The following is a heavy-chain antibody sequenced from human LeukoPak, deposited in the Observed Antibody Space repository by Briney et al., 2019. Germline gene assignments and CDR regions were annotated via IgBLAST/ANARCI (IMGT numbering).Heavy chain of an antibody. J-gene: IGHJ6*02. D-gene: IGHD3-3*01. Sequence: SQTLSLTCTVSGGSISSGGYYWSWIRQHPGKGLEWIGYIYYSGSTYYNPSLKSRVTISVDTSKNQFSLKLSSVTAADTAVYYCARDQNTNLYYDFWSGYYTGYYYYGMDVWGQGTTVTVSS. CDR3: ARDQNTNLYYDFWSGYYTGYYYYGMDV. V-gene: IGHV4-31*03. CDR1: GGSISSGGYY. CDR2: IYYSGST.